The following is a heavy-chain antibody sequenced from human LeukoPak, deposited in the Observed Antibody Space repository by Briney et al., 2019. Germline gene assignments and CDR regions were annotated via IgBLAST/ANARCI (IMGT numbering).Heavy chain of an antibody. CDR2: MNPNSGNT. D-gene: IGHD6-6*01. CDR1: GYTFTSYD. J-gene: IGHJ4*02. CDR3: ATPRRKEARFDY. Sequence: GASVKVSCKASGYTFTSYDINWVRQATGQGLEWMGWMNPNSGNTGYAQKFQGRVTMTEDTSTDTAYMELSSLRSEDTAVYYCATPRRKEARFDYWGQGTLVTVSS. V-gene: IGHV1-8*01.